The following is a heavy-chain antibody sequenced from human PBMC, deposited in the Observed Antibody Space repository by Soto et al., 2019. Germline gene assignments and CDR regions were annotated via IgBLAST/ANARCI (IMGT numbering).Heavy chain of an antibody. CDR1: GFTFSSYW. CDR2: INSDGSST. D-gene: IGHD3-10*01. Sequence: EVPLVESGGGLVQPGGSLRLSCAASGFTFSSYWMHWVRQAPGKGLVWVSRINSDGSSTSYADSVKGRFTISRDNAKNTLYLQMNSLRAEDTAVYYCVTYYYGSGSYHFDYWGQGTLVTVSS. J-gene: IGHJ4*02. V-gene: IGHV3-74*01. CDR3: VTYYYGSGSYHFDY.